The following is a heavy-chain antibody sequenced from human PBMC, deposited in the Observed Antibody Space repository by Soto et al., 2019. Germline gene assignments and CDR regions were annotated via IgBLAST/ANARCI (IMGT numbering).Heavy chain of an antibody. CDR3: ARHQAHSSSWYGGLRFYYYGMYV. Sequence: PGESLKISCKGSGYSFTSYWIGWVRQMPGKGLEWMGIIYPGDSDTRYSPSFQGQVTISADKSISTAYLQWSSLKASDTAMYYCARHQAHSSSWYGGLRFYYYGMYVWGQGNTVTVSS. CDR2: IYPGDSDT. J-gene: IGHJ6*02. D-gene: IGHD6-13*01. CDR1: GYSFTSYW. V-gene: IGHV5-51*01.